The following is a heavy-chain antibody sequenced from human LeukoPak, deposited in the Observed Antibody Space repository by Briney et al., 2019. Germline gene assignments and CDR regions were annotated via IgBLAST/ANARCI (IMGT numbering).Heavy chain of an antibody. V-gene: IGHV4-61*02. CDR3: ARSQTGVRGVVPYYFDY. CDR2: IWSDGGT. Sequence: PSETLSLTCTVSGGSISSGDYYWSWIRQPAGKALEWIGRIWSDGGTSYKPSLKSRVTISVDTSKNQFSLRLSSVTAADTAVYYCARSQTGVRGVVPYYFDYWGQGTLVTVSS. CDR1: GGSISSGDYY. J-gene: IGHJ4*02. D-gene: IGHD3-10*01.